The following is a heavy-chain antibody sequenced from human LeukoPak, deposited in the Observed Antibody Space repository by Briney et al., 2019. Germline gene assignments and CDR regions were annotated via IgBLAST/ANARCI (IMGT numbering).Heavy chain of an antibody. Sequence: PSETLSLTCTVSGGSISSYYWSWIRQPPGKGLEWIGYIYYSGSTNYNPSLKSRVTISVDTSKNQFSQKLSSVTAADTAVYYCASHPLRGGYYYGMDVWGQGTTVTVSS. V-gene: IGHV4-59*08. CDR3: ASHPLRGGYYYGMDV. CDR2: IYYSGST. D-gene: IGHD3-10*01. CDR1: GGSISSYY. J-gene: IGHJ6*02.